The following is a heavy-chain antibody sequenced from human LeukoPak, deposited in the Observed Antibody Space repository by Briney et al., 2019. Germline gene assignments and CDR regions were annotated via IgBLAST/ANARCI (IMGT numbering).Heavy chain of an antibody. Sequence: GASVKVSCNASGYSFTDYGVHWVRQAPGQRLEWLGWISAGNGNTKYSQKLQGRVTITRDTSASTDYMELRGLRSEDTAVYYCARMEWNDFGDYYYYGMDVWGKGTTVTVSS. J-gene: IGHJ6*04. D-gene: IGHD1-1*01. CDR2: ISAGNGNT. V-gene: IGHV1-3*01. CDR1: GYSFTDYG. CDR3: ARMEWNDFGDYYYYGMDV.